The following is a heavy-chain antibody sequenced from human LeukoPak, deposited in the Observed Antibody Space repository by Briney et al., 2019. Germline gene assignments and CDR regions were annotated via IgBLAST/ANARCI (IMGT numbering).Heavy chain of an antibody. Sequence: SQTLSPTCAVYGGSFSGYYWSWGWIRPPPGKGLEWVGEINHNGSTNYNPSLKSRVTISLDTSKNQFSLNLSSVSAADTAVYYCARGKVVAATFLHYYIMDVWGQGTTVTVSS. V-gene: IGHV4-34*01. CDR1: GGSFSGYY. J-gene: IGHJ6*02. CDR3: ARGKVVAATFLHYYIMDV. D-gene: IGHD2-15*01. CDR2: INHNGST.